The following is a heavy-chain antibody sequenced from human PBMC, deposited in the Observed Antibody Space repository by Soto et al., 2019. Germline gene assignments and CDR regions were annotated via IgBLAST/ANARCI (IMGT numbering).Heavy chain of an antibody. V-gene: IGHV3-30*18. J-gene: IGHJ4*02. CDR2: MSYDETKK. Sequence: QVQLVESGGGVVQPGGSRRLSCATFGFSLSSYAMHWVRQAPGKGLEWVALMSYDETKKYYADSVEGRFTISRDTSTNTLFLQMNNLRVEDTAVYYCAKDRRDGDFMHILVVDFWGQGALVTVSS. CDR3: AKDRRDGDFMHILVVDF. CDR1: GFSLSSYA. D-gene: IGHD2-15*01.